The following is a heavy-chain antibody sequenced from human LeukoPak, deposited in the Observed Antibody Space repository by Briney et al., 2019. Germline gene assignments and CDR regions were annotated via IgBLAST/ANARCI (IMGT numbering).Heavy chain of an antibody. D-gene: IGHD3-3*01. V-gene: IGHV1-18*04. CDR1: GHTFTSYG. CDR3: ATGRVEWLPFDY. CDR2: ISAYNGNT. Sequence: ASVKVSCKASGHTFTSYGISWVRQAPGQGLEWMGWISAYNGNTNYAQKLQGRVTMTTDTSTSTAYMELRSLRSDDTAVYYSATGRVEWLPFDYWGQGTLVTVSS. J-gene: IGHJ4*02.